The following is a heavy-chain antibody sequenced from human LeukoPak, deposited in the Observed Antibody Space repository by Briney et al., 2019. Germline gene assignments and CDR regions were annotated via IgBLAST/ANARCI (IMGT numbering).Heavy chain of an antibody. V-gene: IGHV3-23*01. J-gene: IGHJ4*02. CDR1: GLRFRSYA. CDR2: ISDDSSFT. CDR3: AKGGKWDVTPFDY. D-gene: IGHD1-26*01. Sequence: GGSLRLSCVASGLRFRSYAMNWVRQAPGKGLECISTISDDSSFTYYADSVKGRFTISRDNSKNTLYLQVNSLGAEDTAVYYCAKGGKWDVTPFDYWGQGTLVTVSS.